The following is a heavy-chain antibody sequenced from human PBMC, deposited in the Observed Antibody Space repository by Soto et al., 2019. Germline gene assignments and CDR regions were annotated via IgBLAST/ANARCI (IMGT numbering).Heavy chain of an antibody. J-gene: IGHJ4*01. Sequence: LTCTVSGGYIRSGGYYRSRIQQHPGKGLEWIGYIYYSGSTYYNPSLKSRITISVDTSNNQFSLKLTSVTAADTALYYCARVHVMVVAGSTFDYWGHGTLVTVSS. D-gene: IGHD6-19*01. V-gene: IGHV4-31*03. CDR2: IYYSGST. CDR1: GGYIRSGGYY. CDR3: ARVHVMVVAGSTFDY.